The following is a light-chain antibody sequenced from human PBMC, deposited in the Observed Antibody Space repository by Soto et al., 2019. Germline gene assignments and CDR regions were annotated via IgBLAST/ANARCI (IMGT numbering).Light chain of an antibody. CDR2: GAS. J-gene: IGKJ4*01. V-gene: IGKV1-33*01. CDR1: HGISKS. CDR3: QQYDNLP. Sequence: DIQMTQSPSSLSASVGERVTITCQASHGISKSLNWGQQKPGKAPNLLIYGASNLETGVPSRFRGSGSGTDFTFTISSLQPKDIAAYYCQQYDNLPVGGGTKVEIK.